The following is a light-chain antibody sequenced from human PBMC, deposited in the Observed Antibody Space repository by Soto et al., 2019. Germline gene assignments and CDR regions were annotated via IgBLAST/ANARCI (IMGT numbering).Light chain of an antibody. V-gene: IGLV7-46*01. J-gene: IGLJ3*02. CDR3: LLSCGGPWV. CDR1: TGAVTSGHY. CDR2: DTT. Sequence: QAVVTQEPSLTVSPGETVTLTCGSSTGAVTSGHYPYWFQQKPGQAPRTLIYDTTNKHSWTPARFSGSLLGGKAALTLAGAQPEDEDEYYCLLSCGGPWVFGGGTKLTVL.